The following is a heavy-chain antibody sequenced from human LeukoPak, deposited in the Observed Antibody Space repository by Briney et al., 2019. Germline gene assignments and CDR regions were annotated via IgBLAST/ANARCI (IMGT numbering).Heavy chain of an antibody. Sequence: GGSLRLSCAASGFTFSSYWMSWVRQAPGKGLEWVANIKQDGSEKHYVDSVKGRLTISRDNAKNLLYLQMNSLRVEDTAAYYCAGGPGFLIDCWGQGTLVTVSS. V-gene: IGHV3-7*01. J-gene: IGHJ4*02. CDR2: IKQDGSEK. D-gene: IGHD3-3*01. CDR3: AGGPGFLIDC. CDR1: GFTFSSYW.